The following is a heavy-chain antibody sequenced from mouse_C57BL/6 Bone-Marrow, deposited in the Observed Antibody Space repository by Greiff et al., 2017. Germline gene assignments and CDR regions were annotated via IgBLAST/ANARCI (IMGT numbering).Heavy chain of an antibody. CDR3: ARSLYGPWFAY. J-gene: IGHJ3*01. CDR1: GYTFTSYW. V-gene: IGHV1-69*01. Sequence: QVQLQQPGAELVMPGASVKLSCKASGYTFTSYWMHWVKQRPGQGLEWIGEIDPSDSYTNYNQKFKGKSTLTVDKSSSTAYMQLNSLTSEDSAVYYCARSLYGPWFAYWGQGTLVTVSA. D-gene: IGHD1-1*01. CDR2: IDPSDSYT.